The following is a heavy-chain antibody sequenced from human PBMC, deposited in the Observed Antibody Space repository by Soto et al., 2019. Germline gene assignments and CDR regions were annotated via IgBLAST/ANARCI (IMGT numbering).Heavy chain of an antibody. CDR1: GGSFSGYY. CDR2: INHSGST. D-gene: IGHD3-3*01. J-gene: IGHJ5*02. Sequence: SETLSLTCAVYGGSFSGYYWSWIRQPPGKGLEWIGEINHSGSTNYNPSLKSRVTISVDTSKNQFSLKLSSVTAADTAVYYCAKNVLRFLQTRGCFDPWGQGTLVTVSS. V-gene: IGHV4-34*01. CDR3: AKNVLRFLQTRGCFDP.